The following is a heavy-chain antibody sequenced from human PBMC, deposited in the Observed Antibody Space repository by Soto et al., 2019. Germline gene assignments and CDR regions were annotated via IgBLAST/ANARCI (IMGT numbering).Heavy chain of an antibody. CDR2: ISGSGGST. J-gene: IGHJ3*02. CDR3: AKPSGYCSSTSCPNDAFDI. CDR1: GFTFSSYV. D-gene: IGHD2-2*03. Sequence: GGSLRLSCAASGFTFSSYVVSWVRQAPGKGLQWVSAISGSGGSTYYADSVKGRFTISRDNSKNTLYLQMNSLRAEDTAVYYCAKPSGYCSSTSCPNDAFDIWGQGTMVTVSS. V-gene: IGHV3-23*01.